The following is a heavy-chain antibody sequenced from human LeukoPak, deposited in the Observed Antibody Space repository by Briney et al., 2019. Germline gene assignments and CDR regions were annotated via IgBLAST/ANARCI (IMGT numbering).Heavy chain of an antibody. D-gene: IGHD3-10*01. V-gene: IGHV3-30*14. CDR3: ARVIAARERAWFGELRLYYYSYIDV. CDR1: GFTFSSYA. CDR2: ISYDGSNK. J-gene: IGHJ6*03. Sequence: PGGSLRLSCAASGFTFSSYAMHWVRQAPGKGLEWVAVISYDGSNKYYADSVKGRFTISRDNSKNTLYLQMNSLRAEDTAVYYCARVIAARERAWFGELRLYYYSYIDVWGKGTTVTISS.